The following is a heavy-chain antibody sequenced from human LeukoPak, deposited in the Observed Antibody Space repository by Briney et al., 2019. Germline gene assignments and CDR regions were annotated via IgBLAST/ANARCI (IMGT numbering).Heavy chain of an antibody. D-gene: IGHD5-12*01. V-gene: IGHV3-23*01. CDR2: ISGSGGST. J-gene: IGHJ4*02. Sequence: GGFLRLSCAASGFTFSSYAMSWVRQAPGKGLEWVSAISGSGGSTYYADSVKGRFTISRDNSKNTLYLQMNSLRAEDTAVYYCAKDRDRVYSGYDPSPFDYWGQGTLVTVSS. CDR3: AKDRDRVYSGYDPSPFDY. CDR1: GFTFSSYA.